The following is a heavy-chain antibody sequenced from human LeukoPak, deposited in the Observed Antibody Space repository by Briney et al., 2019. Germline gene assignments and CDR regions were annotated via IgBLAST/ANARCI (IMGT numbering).Heavy chain of an antibody. CDR3: ARDYYDSSGFGAFDI. D-gene: IGHD3-22*01. Sequence: ASVKVSCKASGYTFTAYYMHWVRQAPGRGLEWMGWINPNSGGTNYAQKFQGRVTMTRDTSISTAYMELSRLRSDDTAVYYCARDYYDSSGFGAFDIWGQGTIVTVSS. V-gene: IGHV1-2*02. CDR2: INPNSGGT. CDR1: GYTFTAYY. J-gene: IGHJ3*02.